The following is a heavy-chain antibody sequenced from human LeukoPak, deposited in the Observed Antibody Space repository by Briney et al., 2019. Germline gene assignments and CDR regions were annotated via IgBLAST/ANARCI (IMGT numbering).Heavy chain of an antibody. V-gene: IGHV1-69*04. Sequence: GASVKVSCKASGGTFSSYAISWVRQAPGQGLEWMGRIIPILGIANYAQRFQGRVTITADKSTSTAYMELSSLRSEGTAVYYCAVGGYSSSWYSPYYYYGMDVWGQGTTVTVSS. D-gene: IGHD6-13*01. CDR3: AVGGYSSSWYSPYYYYGMDV. CDR1: GGTFSSYA. CDR2: IIPILGIA. J-gene: IGHJ6*02.